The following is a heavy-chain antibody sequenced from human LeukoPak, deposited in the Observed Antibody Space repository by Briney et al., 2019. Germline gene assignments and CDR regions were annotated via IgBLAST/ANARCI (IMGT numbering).Heavy chain of an antibody. CDR2: IIPIFGTA. J-gene: IGHJ6*03. CDR3: ARDGWARWTSPGGYYYYYMDV. D-gene: IGHD1-26*01. V-gene: IGHV1-69*05. Sequence: SVKVSCKASGGTFISYAISWVRQAPGQGLEWMGGIIPIFGTANYAQKFQGRVTITTDESTSTAYMELSSLRSEDTAVYYCARDGWARWTSPGGYYYYYMDVWGKGTTVTVSS. CDR1: GGTFISYA.